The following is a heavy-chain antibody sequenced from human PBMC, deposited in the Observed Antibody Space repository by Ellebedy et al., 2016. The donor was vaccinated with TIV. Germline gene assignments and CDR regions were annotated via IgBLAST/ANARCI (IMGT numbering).Heavy chain of an antibody. Sequence: GESLKISCATSGFTLSRYIIHWVRQAPGKGLEWVAVMSKDRTKEFYVDSVKGRFTISEDFSKSTLYLQMNSLRPEDTAVYYCARDLDESSGWYGGAGYWGQGTLVTVSS. D-gene: IGHD6-19*01. J-gene: IGHJ4*02. CDR2: MSKDRTKE. V-gene: IGHV3-30-3*01. CDR3: ARDLDESSGWYGGAGY. CDR1: GFTLSRYI.